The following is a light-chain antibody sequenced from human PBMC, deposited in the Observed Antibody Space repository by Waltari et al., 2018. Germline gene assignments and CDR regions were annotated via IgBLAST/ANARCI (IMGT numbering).Light chain of an antibody. Sequence: QSALTQPASVSGSPGQSITIPCTGTSSDVGTYKYVSWYQQHPGKAPKLMIYDVSNRPSGVSNRFSGSKSGNTASLTISGLQAEDEADYYCCSYTSSSTYVLFGGGTKLTVL. CDR3: CSYTSSSTYVL. CDR1: SSDVGTYKY. CDR2: DVS. V-gene: IGLV2-14*03. J-gene: IGLJ2*01.